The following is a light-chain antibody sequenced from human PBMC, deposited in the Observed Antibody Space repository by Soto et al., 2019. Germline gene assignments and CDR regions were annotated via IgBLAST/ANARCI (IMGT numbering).Light chain of an antibody. V-gene: IGLV2-14*01. Sequence: QSVLTQPASVSGSPGQSITISCTGTSSDFGFYNYVSWYQHHPGKAPKLMIYEVSNRPSGVSYRFSGSKSGNTASLTISGLQAEDEAVYYCSSYTTSSTPVLFGGGTKRPS. CDR1: SSDFGFYNY. CDR3: SSYTTSSTPVL. CDR2: EVS. J-gene: IGLJ2*01.